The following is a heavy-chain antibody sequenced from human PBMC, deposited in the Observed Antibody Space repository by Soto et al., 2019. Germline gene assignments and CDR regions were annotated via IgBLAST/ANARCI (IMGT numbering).Heavy chain of an antibody. CDR3: ERHTGTTPSVWYFDL. Sequence: QVQLQESGPGLVKPSETLSLTCTVSGDYISSHYWSWIRQPPGKGLEWVGYVYHSGKTDSKPSLQCPHTISMATSKKQISLILTSATAADTAVYYCERHTGTTPSVWYFDLWGRGTLVTVSS. J-gene: IGHJ2*01. CDR1: GDYISSHY. CDR2: VYHSGKT. D-gene: IGHD3-10*01. V-gene: IGHV4-59*08.